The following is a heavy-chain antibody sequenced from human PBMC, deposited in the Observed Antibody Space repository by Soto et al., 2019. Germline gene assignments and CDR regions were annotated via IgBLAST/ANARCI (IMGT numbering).Heavy chain of an antibody. CDR3: ARENSRGAAAADGYGMDV. CDR2: IYYSGST. CDR1: GGSISSYY. Sequence: SETLSLTCTVSGGSISSYYWSWIRQPPGKGLEWIGYIYYSGSTNYNPSLKSRVTISVDTSKNQFSLKLSSVTAADTAVYYCARENSRGAAAADGYGMDVWGQGTTGTAP. V-gene: IGHV4-59*01. D-gene: IGHD6-13*01. J-gene: IGHJ6*02.